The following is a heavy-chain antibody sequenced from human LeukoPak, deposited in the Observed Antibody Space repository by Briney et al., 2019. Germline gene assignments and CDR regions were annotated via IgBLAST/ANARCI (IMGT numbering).Heavy chain of an antibody. CDR3: ARDILGTAERAFDI. Sequence: SVKVSCKASGGTFSSYAISWVQQAPGQGLEWMGGIIPIFGTANYAQKFQGRVTITADESTSTAYMELSSLRSEDTAVYYCARDILGTAERAFDIWGQGTMVTVSS. J-gene: IGHJ3*02. V-gene: IGHV1-69*01. CDR2: IIPIFGTA. D-gene: IGHD1-26*01. CDR1: GGTFSSYA.